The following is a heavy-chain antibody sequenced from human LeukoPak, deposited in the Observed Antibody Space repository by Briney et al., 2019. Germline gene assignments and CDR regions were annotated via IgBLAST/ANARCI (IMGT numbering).Heavy chain of an antibody. CDR1: GFTFSSYS. CDR2: ISSSSSYI. CDR3: ARAPGDPPNCSSTSCPIKYYYYYYMDV. V-gene: IGHV3-21*01. J-gene: IGHJ6*03. Sequence: GGSLRLSCAASGFTFSSYSMNWVRQAPGKGLERVSSISSSSSYIYYADSVKGRFTISRDNATNSLYLQMTSLRAEDTAVYYCARAPGDPPNCSSTSCPIKYYYYYYMDVWGKGTTVTVSS. D-gene: IGHD2-2*01.